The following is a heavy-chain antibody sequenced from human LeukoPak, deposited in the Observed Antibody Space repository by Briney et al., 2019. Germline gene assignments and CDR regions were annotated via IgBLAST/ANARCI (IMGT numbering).Heavy chain of an antibody. CDR1: GYTFTSYG. Sequence: ASVKLSCKASGYTFTSYGISWVRQAPGQGLEWMGWISAYNGNTNYAQKLQGRVTMTTDTSTSTAYMELRSLRSDDTAVYYCARDRLWGGDDTFDIWGQGTMVTVSS. D-gene: IGHD2/OR15-2a*01. CDR2: ISAYNGNT. V-gene: IGHV1-18*01. CDR3: ARDRLWGGDDTFDI. J-gene: IGHJ3*02.